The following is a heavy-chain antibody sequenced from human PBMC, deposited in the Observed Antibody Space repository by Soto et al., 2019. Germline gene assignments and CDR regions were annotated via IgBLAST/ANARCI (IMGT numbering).Heavy chain of an antibody. CDR3: ARQRSNYDSSGYYSWYFDY. CDR1: GGSFSGYY. Sequence: PSETLSLTCAVYGGSFSGYYWSWIRQPPGKGLEWIGEISHSGSTNYNPSLKSRVTISVDTSKNQFSLKLSSVTAADTAVYYCARQRSNYDSSGYYSWYFDYWGQGTLVTVSS. D-gene: IGHD3-22*01. J-gene: IGHJ4*02. CDR2: ISHSGST. V-gene: IGHV4-34*01.